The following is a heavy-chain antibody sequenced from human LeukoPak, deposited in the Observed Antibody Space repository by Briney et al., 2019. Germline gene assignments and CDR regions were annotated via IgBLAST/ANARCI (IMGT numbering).Heavy chain of an antibody. CDR2: IHYSGST. V-gene: IGHV4-30-4*01. CDR1: GGSISSGDYY. J-gene: IGHJ3*02. CDR3: ARALRINYYDSSGAPDDAFDI. D-gene: IGHD3-22*01. Sequence: PSQTLSLTCTVSGGSISSGDYYWSWIRQPPGKGLEWIGYIHYSGSTYYNPSLKSRVTISVDTSKNQFSLKLSSVTAADTAVYYCARALRINYYDSSGAPDDAFDIWGQGTMVTVSS.